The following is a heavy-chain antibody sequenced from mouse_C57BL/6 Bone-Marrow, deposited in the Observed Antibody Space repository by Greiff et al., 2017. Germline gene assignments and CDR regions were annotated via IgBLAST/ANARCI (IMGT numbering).Heavy chain of an antibody. J-gene: IGHJ4*01. CDR3: ARSGDRSSHYYARDY. V-gene: IGHV1-63*01. D-gene: IGHD1-1*01. CDR1: GYTFTNYW. Sequence: QVQLKEPGAELVRPGTSVKMSCKASGYTFTNYWLGWAKQRPGPGLAWIGDLYPGGGYTNYNEKFKGKATLTADKSSSTAYMQFSSLTSEDAAIYYCARSGDRSSHYYARDYWGQGTAVTVSS. CDR2: LYPGGGYT.